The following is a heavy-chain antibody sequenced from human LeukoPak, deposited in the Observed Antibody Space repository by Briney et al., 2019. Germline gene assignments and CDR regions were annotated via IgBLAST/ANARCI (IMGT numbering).Heavy chain of an antibody. J-gene: IGHJ4*02. CDR2: IIPIFGTA. CDR3: ARETSSSWYGLFDY. D-gene: IGHD6-13*01. CDR1: GYTFTGYY. V-gene: IGHV1-69*05. Sequence: ASVKVSCKASGYTFTGYYIHWVRQAPGQGLEWMGGIIPIFGTANYAQKFQGRVTITTDESTSTAYMELSSLRSEDTAVYYCARETSSSWYGLFDYWGQGTLVTVSS.